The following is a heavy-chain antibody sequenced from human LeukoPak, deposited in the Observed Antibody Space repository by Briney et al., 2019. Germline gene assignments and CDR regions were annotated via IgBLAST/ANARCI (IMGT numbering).Heavy chain of an antibody. V-gene: IGHV4-59*08. CDR3: ARNRASGTPYFDY. CDR1: RGSISGFY. D-gene: IGHD3-10*01. Sequence: SETLSLTCTISRGSISGFYWSGIRQPPGGGLEWLGYIYYSGSSNYNPSLKSRVTISVDTSKDQFPLKLSSVTAADTAVYYCARNRASGTPYFDYWGQGLLVTVSS. J-gene: IGHJ4*02. CDR2: IYYSGSS.